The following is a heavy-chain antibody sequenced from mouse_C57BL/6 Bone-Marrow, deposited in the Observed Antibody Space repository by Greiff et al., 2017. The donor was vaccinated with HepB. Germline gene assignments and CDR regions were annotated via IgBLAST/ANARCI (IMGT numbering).Heavy chain of an antibody. CDR3: AGYGSPFDY. CDR2: IDPSDSYT. CDR1: GYTFTSYW. V-gene: IGHV1-59*01. D-gene: IGHD1-1*01. Sequence: VKLQQPGAELVRPGTSVKLSCKASGYTFTSYWMHWVKQRPGQGLEWIGVIDPSDSYTNYNQKFKGKATLTVDTSSSTAYMQLSSLTSEDSAVYYCAGYGSPFDYWGQGTTLTVSS. J-gene: IGHJ2*01.